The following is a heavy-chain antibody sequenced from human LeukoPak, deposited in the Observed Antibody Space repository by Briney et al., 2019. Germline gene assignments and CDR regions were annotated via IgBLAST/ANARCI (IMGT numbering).Heavy chain of an antibody. D-gene: IGHD2-2*01. J-gene: IGHJ4*02. V-gene: IGHV3-9*01. CDR3: ARRITAADY. Sequence: PGRSLRLSCAASGFTFDDYAMHWVRQAPGKGLEWVSGISWNSGTIYYADSVKGRFTISRDNAKNSLYLQMNSLRAEDTAVYYCARRITAADYWGQGTLVTVSS. CDR1: GFTFDDYA. CDR2: ISWNSGTI.